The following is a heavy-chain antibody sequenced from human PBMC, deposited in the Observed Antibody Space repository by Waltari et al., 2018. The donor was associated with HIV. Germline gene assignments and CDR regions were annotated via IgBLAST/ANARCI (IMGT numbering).Heavy chain of an antibody. CDR1: GGSISSGSYY. Sequence: QVPLQESGPGLVKPSQTLSLTCTVSGGSISSGSYYWSWIRQPAGKGLEWIGRIYTSGTTIYNSSLKSRVIISGATSMPSCTLKRFTVTAADTAVYYWAGLCNSSRYFLNYGGQSTLDGASS. CDR2: IYTSGTT. J-gene: IGHJ4*02. D-gene: IGHD3-22*01. CDR3: AGLCNSSRYFLNY. V-gene: IGHV4-61*02.